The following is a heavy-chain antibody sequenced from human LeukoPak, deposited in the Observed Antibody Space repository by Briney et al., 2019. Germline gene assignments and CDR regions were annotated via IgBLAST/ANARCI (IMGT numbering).Heavy chain of an antibody. Sequence: PSETLSLTCTVSGGSISSGGYYWSWIRQHPGKGLEWIGYIYYSGSTYYNPSLKSRVTISVDTSKNQFSLKLSSVTAADTAVYYCARAGSQLDAYCTNGVCFNFDYWGQGTLVTVSS. J-gene: IGHJ4*02. D-gene: IGHD2-8*01. CDR2: IYYSGST. CDR1: GGSISSGGYY. CDR3: ARAGSQLDAYCTNGVCFNFDY. V-gene: IGHV4-31*03.